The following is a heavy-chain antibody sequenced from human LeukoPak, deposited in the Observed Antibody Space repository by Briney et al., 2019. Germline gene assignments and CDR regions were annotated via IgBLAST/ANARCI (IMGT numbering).Heavy chain of an antibody. J-gene: IGHJ6*03. CDR2: INPNSGGT. CDR3: ARDHIVATHGDYYMDV. V-gene: IGHV1-2*02. D-gene: IGHD5-12*01. Sequence: ASVKVSCTASGYTFTGYYMHWVRQAPGQGLEWMGWINPNSGGTNYAQKFQGRVTMTRDTSISTAYMELSRLRSDDTAVYYCARDHIVATHGDYYMDVWGKGTTVTISS. CDR1: GYTFTGYY.